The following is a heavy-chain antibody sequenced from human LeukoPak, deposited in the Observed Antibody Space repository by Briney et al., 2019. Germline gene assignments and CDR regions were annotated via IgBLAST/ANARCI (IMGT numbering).Heavy chain of an antibody. Sequence: QPGRSLRLSCAASGFTFSSYGMHWVRQAPGKGLEWVAVIWYDGSNKYYADSVKGRFTISRDNSKNTLYLQMNSLRAEDTAVYYCAKDYPPYSSSWANWFDSWGQGTLVTVSS. CDR2: IWYDGSNK. J-gene: IGHJ5*01. CDR3: AKDYPPYSSSWANWFDS. V-gene: IGHV3-33*06. D-gene: IGHD6-13*01. CDR1: GFTFSSYG.